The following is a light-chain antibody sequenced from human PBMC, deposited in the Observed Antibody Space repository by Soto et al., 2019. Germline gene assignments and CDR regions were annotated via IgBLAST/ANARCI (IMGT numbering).Light chain of an antibody. CDR1: SSDIGAYNY. CDR3: SSFTTSYFYV. Sequence: QSALTQPASVSGSPGQSITISCTGSSSDIGAYNYVSGYQQHPGKAPKLLIHGVTRRPSGVSSRFSASKSAYTASLTISGLQAEDEANYYCSSFTTSYFYVFGPGTKGTVL. CDR2: GVT. J-gene: IGLJ1*01. V-gene: IGLV2-14*01.